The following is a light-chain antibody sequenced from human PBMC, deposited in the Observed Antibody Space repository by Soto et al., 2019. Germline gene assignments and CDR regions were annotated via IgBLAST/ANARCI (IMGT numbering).Light chain of an antibody. CDR2: EVS. J-gene: IGLJ1*01. Sequence: QSALTQPASVSGSPGQSITISCTGPSSDFGPYNLVSWYQQHPGKAPKLMISEVSKRPSGVSNRFSGSKSGNTASLTISGLQAEDEADYYCCSYATSNTYVFGTGTKVTVL. V-gene: IGLV2-23*02. CDR3: CSYATSNTYV. CDR1: SSDFGPYNL.